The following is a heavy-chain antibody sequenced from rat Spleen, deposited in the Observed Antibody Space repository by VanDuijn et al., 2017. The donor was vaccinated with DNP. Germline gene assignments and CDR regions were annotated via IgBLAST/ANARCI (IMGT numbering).Heavy chain of an antibody. CDR3: AEWGPHTVLTGN. CDR2: INTDGDST. J-gene: IGHJ2*01. Sequence: EVQLVETGGALVQPGRSLKVSCVASGFTFSAYWMYWIRQAPGKGLEWVASINTDGDSTYYLESVKGRFTISRANAENTVYLQMDSLRSEDTATYYCAEWGPHTVLTGNWGQGVMVTVSS. V-gene: IGHV5-58*01. CDR1: GFTFSAYW. D-gene: IGHD2-5*01.